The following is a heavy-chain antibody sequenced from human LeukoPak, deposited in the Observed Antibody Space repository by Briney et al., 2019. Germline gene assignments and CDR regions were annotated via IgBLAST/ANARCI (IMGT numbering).Heavy chain of an antibody. CDR1: GFTFTNYA. V-gene: IGHV3-23*01. D-gene: IGHD6-19*01. J-gene: IGHJ4*02. CDR3: TKGVNSGSIDY. CDR2: ISGSGGST. Sequence: GGSLRLSCSASGFTFTNYAMSWVRQASGKGLEWVSSISGSGGSTYYAASVRGRFTISRDNSKDTLSLQMNSLRGEDTALYYCTKGVNSGSIDYWGQGTLVTVSS.